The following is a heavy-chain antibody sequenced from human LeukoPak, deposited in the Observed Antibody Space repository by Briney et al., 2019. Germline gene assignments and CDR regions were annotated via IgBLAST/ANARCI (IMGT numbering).Heavy chain of an antibody. V-gene: IGHV3-23*01. D-gene: IGHD2-2*01. CDR2: ISGSGGTT. J-gene: IGHJ5*02. CDR1: GFTFSSYA. CDR3: ARLPTAINGFFDP. Sequence: GGSLRLSCAASGFTFSSYAMSWVRQAPGKGLEWVSVISGSGGTTYYADSVKGRFTISRDNSKNTLYLQMNSLRAEDTAVHFCARLPTAINGFFDPWGQGTLVTVSS.